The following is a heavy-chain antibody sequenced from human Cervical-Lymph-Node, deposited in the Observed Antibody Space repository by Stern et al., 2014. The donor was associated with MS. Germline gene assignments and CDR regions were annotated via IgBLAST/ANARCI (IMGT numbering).Heavy chain of an antibody. CDR2: LYYSGNT. CDR1: GGSISSNY. J-gene: IGHJ4*02. V-gene: IGHV4-59*08. Sequence: VQLEESGPGLVKPSETLSLTCTVSGGSISSNYWSWIRQPPGKGLEWIGYLYYSGNTNYNPSLKSRVTTSVDTSKNQFSLSLSLVTAADTAVYYCARHGPPRRRDDSNHPNFDYWGPGTLVAVSS. D-gene: IGHD5-24*01. CDR3: ARHGPPRRRDDSNHPNFDY.